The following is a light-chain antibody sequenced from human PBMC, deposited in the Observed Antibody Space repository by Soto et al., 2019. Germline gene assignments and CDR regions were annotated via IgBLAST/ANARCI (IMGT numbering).Light chain of an antibody. CDR2: EVS. CDR1: SSDVGGYNY. V-gene: IGLV2-8*01. Sequence: QSVLTQPPSASGSPGQSVTISCTGTSSDVGGYNYVSWYQQHPGKAPKLIISEVSKRPSGVPDRFSGSKSGNTASLTVSGLQAEDEADYYCSSYAASNNSRVFGTGTKLTVL. J-gene: IGLJ1*01. CDR3: SSYAASNNSRV.